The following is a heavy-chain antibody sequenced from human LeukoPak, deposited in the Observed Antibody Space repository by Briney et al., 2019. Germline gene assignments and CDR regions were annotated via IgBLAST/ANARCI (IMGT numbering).Heavy chain of an antibody. D-gene: IGHD6-19*01. CDR2: IIPIFGTA. CDR3: AREGGYSSGWVDY. CDR1: GGTFSSYA. J-gene: IGHJ4*02. V-gene: IGHV1-69*06. Sequence: SVKVSCKASGGTFSSYAISWARQAPGQGLEWMGRIIPIFGTANYAQKFQGRVTITADKSTSTAYMELSSLRSEDTAVYYCAREGGYSSGWVDYWGQGTLVTVSS.